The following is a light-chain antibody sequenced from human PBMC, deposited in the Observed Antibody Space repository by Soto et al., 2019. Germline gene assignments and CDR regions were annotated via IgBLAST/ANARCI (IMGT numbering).Light chain of an antibody. Sequence: DIQMTQSPSTLSASVGDRVTITCRASQSIESWLAWYQQKPGKAPKLLLHKASSLQSGVPSRFTGSASGTEFTLPISSLQPDDFATYYCQQYNAWPLTFGGGTKVEIK. J-gene: IGKJ4*01. CDR2: KAS. V-gene: IGKV1-5*03. CDR1: QSIESW. CDR3: QQYNAWPLT.